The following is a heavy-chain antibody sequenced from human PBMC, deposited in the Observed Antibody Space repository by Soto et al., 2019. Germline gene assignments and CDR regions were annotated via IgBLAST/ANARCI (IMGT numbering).Heavy chain of an antibody. CDR2: IYYSGST. V-gene: IGHV4-59*01. D-gene: IGHD5-18*01. CDR3: ARGADTAMADDAFDI. Sequence: SETLSLTCTFSGCSISSYYWSWIRQPPGKGLEWIGYIYYSGSTNYNPSLKSRVTISVDTSKNQFSLKLSSVTAADTAVYYCARGADTAMADDAFDIWGEGTMVTVSS. CDR1: GCSISSYY. J-gene: IGHJ3*02.